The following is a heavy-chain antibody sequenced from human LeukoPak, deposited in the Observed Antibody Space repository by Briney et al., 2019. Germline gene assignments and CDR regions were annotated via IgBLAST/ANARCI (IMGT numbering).Heavy chain of an antibody. Sequence: SGGSLRLSCAASGFTFSSYWMHWVRQAPGKGLVWVSRINSDGSSTSHADSVKGRFTISRDNAKNTLYLQMNSLRAEDTAVYYCARVKRPGYFDYWGQGTLVTVSS. D-gene: IGHD6-6*01. J-gene: IGHJ4*02. V-gene: IGHV3-74*01. CDR2: INSDGSST. CDR1: GFTFSSYW. CDR3: ARVKRPGYFDY.